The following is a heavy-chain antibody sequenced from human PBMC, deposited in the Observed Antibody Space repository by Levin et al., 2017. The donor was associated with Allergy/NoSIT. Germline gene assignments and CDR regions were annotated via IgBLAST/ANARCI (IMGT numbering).Heavy chain of an antibody. CDR1: GYSFTSYW. V-gene: IGHV5-10-1*01. CDR3: ARHGGEVYYYMDG. D-gene: IGHD3-16*01. Sequence: KVSCKGSGYSFTSYWISWVRQMPGKGLEWMGRIDPSDAYTNYSQSFQGHVTISADKSISTAYLQWSSLKASDTAMYYCARHGGEVYYYMDGWGKGTTVTVSS. CDR2: IDPSDAYT. J-gene: IGHJ6*03.